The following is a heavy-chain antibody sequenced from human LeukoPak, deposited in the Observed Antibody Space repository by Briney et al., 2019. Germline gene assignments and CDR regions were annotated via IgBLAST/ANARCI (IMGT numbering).Heavy chain of an antibody. V-gene: IGHV3-73*01. D-gene: IGHD2-2*01. Sequence: PGGSLRLSCAASGFTFSGSAMHWVRQASGKGLEWVGRIRSKANSYATAYAASVKGRFTISRDDSKNTAYLQMNSLKTEDTAVYYCTRRIVERYCSSTSCPNYYYYYMDVWGKGATVTVSS. J-gene: IGHJ6*03. CDR3: TRRIVERYCSSTSCPNYYYYYMDV. CDR2: IRSKANSYAT. CDR1: GFTFSGSA.